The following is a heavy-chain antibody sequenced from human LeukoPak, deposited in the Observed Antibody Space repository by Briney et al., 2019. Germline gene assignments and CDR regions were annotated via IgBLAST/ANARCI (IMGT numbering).Heavy chain of an antibody. CDR1: GFTFSSYS. V-gene: IGHV3-21*01. CDR2: ISSSSSYI. D-gene: IGHD6-13*01. Sequence: PGGSLRLSCAASGFTFSSYSVNWVRQAPGKGLEWVSSISSSSSYIYYADSVKGRFTISRDNAKNSLYLQMNSLRAEDTAVYYCAKQQLVAHYYYYYYMDVWGKGTTVTISS. CDR3: AKQQLVAHYYYYYYMDV. J-gene: IGHJ6*03.